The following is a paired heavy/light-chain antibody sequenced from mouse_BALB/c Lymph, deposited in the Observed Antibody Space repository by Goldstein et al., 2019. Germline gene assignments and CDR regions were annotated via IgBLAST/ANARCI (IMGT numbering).Light chain of an antibody. CDR2: AAS. CDR1: QSVDYDGDSY. J-gene: IGKJ1*01. V-gene: IGKV3-4*01. CDR3: QQSNEDPPT. Sequence: DIVLTQSPASLAVSLGQRATISCKASQSVDYDGDSYMNWYQQKPGQPPKLLIYAASNLESGIPARFSGSGSGTDFTLNIHPVEEEDAATYYCQQSNEDPPTFGGGTKLEIK.
Heavy chain of an antibody. J-gene: IGHJ4*01. D-gene: IGHD2-2*01. CDR1: GYTFTDYA. CDR3: ARRGYYGYDGENYYAMDY. CDR2: ISTYYGDA. V-gene: IGHV1S137*01. Sequence: QVQLQQSGAELVRPGVSVKISCKGSGYTFTDYAMHWVKQSHAKSLEWIGVISTYYGDASYNQKFKGKATMTVDKSSSTAYMELARLTSEDSAIYYCARRGYYGYDGENYYAMDYWGQGTSVTVSS.